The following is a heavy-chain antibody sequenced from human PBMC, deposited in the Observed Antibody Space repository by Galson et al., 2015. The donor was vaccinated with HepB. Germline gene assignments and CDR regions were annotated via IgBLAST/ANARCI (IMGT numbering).Heavy chain of an antibody. CDR2: VDLDDDK. J-gene: IGHJ4*02. V-gene: IGHV2-70*11. D-gene: IGHD5-12*01. Sequence: PAQVKPTQTLTLTCTFSGFSLSTSGMCVGWIRQPPGKALEWLARVDLDDDKYYSTSLKTRLTISKETSKNQVVLTMTNMDPVDTATYYCARTSNSGYGFDYWGQGTLVTVSS. CDR1: GFSLSTSGMC. CDR3: ARTSNSGYGFDY.